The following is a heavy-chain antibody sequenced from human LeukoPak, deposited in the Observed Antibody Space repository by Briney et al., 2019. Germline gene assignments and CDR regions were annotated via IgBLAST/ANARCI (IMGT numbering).Heavy chain of an antibody. Sequence: GGSLRLSCAASGSTFSSYSMNWVRQAPGKGLEWVSSISSSSSYIYYADSVKGRFTISRDNAKNSLYLQMNSLRAEDTAVYYCAKLPLSAVAGTGLVDYWGQGTLVTVSS. CDR1: GSTFSSYS. CDR2: ISSSSSYI. V-gene: IGHV3-21*01. D-gene: IGHD6-19*01. CDR3: AKLPLSAVAGTGLVDY. J-gene: IGHJ4*02.